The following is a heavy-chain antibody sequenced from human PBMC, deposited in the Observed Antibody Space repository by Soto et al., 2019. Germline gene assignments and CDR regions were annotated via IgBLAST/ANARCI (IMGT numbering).Heavy chain of an antibody. CDR3: AKDARQYGSGDTWFDS. CDR2: ISHDGSNK. Sequence: QVQLVESGGGVVQPGRSLRLSCVASGFTFNSPGMHWLRQAPGKGLEWMAGISHDGSNKYSADSVKGRFTISRDNSKNTLYLKMNGLRVEDTAVYYCAKDARQYGSGDTWFDSWGQGTLVTVSS. D-gene: IGHD3-10*01. V-gene: IGHV3-30*18. J-gene: IGHJ5*01. CDR1: GFTFNSPG.